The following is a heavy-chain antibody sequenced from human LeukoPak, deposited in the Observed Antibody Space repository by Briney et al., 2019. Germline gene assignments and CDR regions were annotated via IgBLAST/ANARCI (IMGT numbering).Heavy chain of an antibody. CDR3: ARAAAGNVYNWFDP. Sequence: SVKVSCKASGGTFSSYAISWVRQAPGQGLEWMGWIIPIFGTANYAQKFQGRVTITADESTSTAYMELSSLRSEDTAVYYCARAAAGNVYNWFDPWGQGTLVTVSS. CDR1: GGTFSSYA. V-gene: IGHV1-69*13. J-gene: IGHJ5*02. CDR2: IIPIFGTA. D-gene: IGHD6-13*01.